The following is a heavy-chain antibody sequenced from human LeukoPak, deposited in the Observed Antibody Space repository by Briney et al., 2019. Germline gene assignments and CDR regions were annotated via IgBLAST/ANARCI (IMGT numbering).Heavy chain of an antibody. CDR1: GYTVTSYG. CDR2: ISGYNGNT. J-gene: IGHJ4*02. V-gene: IGHV1-18*01. D-gene: IGHD1-26*01. CDR3: ARDEAGATKDY. Sequence: ASLEVSCKPSGYTVTSYGITWGRQSPGQGLEGMGWISGYNGNTHYSQNLQGRVTMTTHTSTSTAHLEPRSLRSDDTAVYSCARDEAGATKDYWGQGTLVTVSS.